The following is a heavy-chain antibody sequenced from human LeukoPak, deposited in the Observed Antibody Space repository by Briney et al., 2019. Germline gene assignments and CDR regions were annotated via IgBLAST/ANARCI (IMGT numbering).Heavy chain of an antibody. CDR2: ISAYNGNT. J-gene: IGHJ4*02. V-gene: IGHV1-18*01. CDR3: ARDRYYYDSSGPIDY. D-gene: IGHD3-22*01. Sequence: ASVKVSCKASGYTFTSYGISWVRQAPGQGLEWMGWISAYNGNTNYAQKLQGRVTMTTDTSTSTAYMELRSLRSDDTAVYYCARDRYYYDSSGPIDYWGQGTLVTVSS. CDR1: GYTFTSYG.